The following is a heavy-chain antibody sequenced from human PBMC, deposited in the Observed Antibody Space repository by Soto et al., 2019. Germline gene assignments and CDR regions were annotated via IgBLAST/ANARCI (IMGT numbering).Heavy chain of an antibody. CDR3: ARGVSNDWQAAFDI. J-gene: IGHJ3*02. CDR2: INHSGSN. D-gene: IGHD3-9*01. CDR1: GGSFSTYY. V-gene: IGHV4-34*01. Sequence: QLQQWGAGLLKPSETLSLTCVVSGGSFSTYYYNWIRQSPGKGLEWIGEINHSGSNNYSPSLKSRVTMSLDTSKNQFSLKLTSVTAADTAVYYCARGVSNDWQAAFDIWGQGTMVTVSS.